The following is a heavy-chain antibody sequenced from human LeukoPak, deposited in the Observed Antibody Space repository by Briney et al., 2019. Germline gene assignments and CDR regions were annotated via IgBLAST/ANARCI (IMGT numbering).Heavy chain of an antibody. CDR1: GFVFSTYS. V-gene: IGHV3-48*04. Sequence: GGSLRLSCTASGFVFSTYSMNWVRQAPGRGLEWVSYISGSSTTIYYADSVKGRFTTSRDNAKNTLYLQMNSLRAEDTAVYYCARLSTTSSPFDYWGQGTLVTVSS. CDR3: ARLSTTSSPFDY. D-gene: IGHD2-2*01. J-gene: IGHJ4*02. CDR2: ISGSSTTI.